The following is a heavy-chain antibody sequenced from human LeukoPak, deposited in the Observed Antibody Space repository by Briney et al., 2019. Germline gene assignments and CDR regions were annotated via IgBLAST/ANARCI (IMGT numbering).Heavy chain of an antibody. V-gene: IGHV3-30*18. D-gene: IGHD3-9*01. CDR1: GFTFSSYG. CDR3: AKDGAGILTGYNYFDY. J-gene: IGHJ4*02. CDR2: ISYDGSNK. Sequence: GRSLRLSCAASGFTFSSYGMHWVRQAPGKGLEWVAVISYDGSNKYYADSVKGRFTISRDNSKNTLYLQMNSLRAEDTAVYYCAKDGAGILTGYNYFDYWGQGTLVTVSS.